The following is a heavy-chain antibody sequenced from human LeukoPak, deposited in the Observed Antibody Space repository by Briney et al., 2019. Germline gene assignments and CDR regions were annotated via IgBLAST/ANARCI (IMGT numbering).Heavy chain of an antibody. D-gene: IGHD3-22*01. CDR3: ARDFHYYDSSGLPGY. J-gene: IGHJ4*02. Sequence: GSLRLSCAASGFTFSDYYMSWMRQAPGQGLEWVSYISTSVTIIYCADSVKGRFTISRDNAKNSLYLQMNSLRAEDTAVYYCARDFHYYDSSGLPGYWGQGTLVTVSS. V-gene: IGHV3-11*04. CDR2: ISTSVTII. CDR1: GFTFSDYY.